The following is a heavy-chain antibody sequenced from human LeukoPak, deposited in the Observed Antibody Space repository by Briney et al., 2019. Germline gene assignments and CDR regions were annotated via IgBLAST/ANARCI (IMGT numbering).Heavy chain of an antibody. CDR1: GFTFVSSA. D-gene: IGHD2-2*01. V-gene: IGHV3-30*02. CDR3: ATHCSGTACHRDY. J-gene: IGHJ4*02. Sequence: GGSLRLSCAASGFTFVSSAMHWVRQAPGKGLECVAFIQFDGSYKLYSGSVKGRFTISRDNSKNTLYLGMNSLRPGDTAVYYCATHCSGTACHRDYWGQGTLVTVSS. CDR2: IQFDGSYK.